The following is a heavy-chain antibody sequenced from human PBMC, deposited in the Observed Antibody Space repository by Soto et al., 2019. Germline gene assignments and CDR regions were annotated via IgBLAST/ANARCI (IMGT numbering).Heavy chain of an antibody. CDR2: MNPDTGNT. D-gene: IGHD1-26*01. Sequence: QVQLVQSGAEVKKPGASVKVSCQASGYNFTTYNINWVRQATGQGLEWMGWMNPDTGNTGYAQKFQGRVTMTRNPSINTAYMELSSLRSADTAVYYCTRGFSLVRFDPWGQGTLVTVSS. CDR1: GYNFTTYN. V-gene: IGHV1-8*01. CDR3: TRGFSLVRFDP. J-gene: IGHJ5*02.